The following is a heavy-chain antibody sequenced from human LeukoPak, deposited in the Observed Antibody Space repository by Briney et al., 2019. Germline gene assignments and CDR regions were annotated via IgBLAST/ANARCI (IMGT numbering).Heavy chain of an antibody. CDR2: INWNVGST. CDR1: GFTFDDYG. D-gene: IGHD3-22*01. Sequence: GGSLRLSCAASGFTFDDYGMSWVRHAPGKGVEWVSGINWNVGSTGYADSVKGRFTIPRDNAKNSLYLQMKSLRAEDTAVYYCARDFYRIVVAPHYFDYWGQGTLVTVSS. V-gene: IGHV3-20*04. CDR3: ARDFYRIVVAPHYFDY. J-gene: IGHJ4*02.